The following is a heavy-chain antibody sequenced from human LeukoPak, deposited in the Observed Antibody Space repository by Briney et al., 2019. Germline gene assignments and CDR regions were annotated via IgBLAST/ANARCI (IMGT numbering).Heavy chain of an antibody. V-gene: IGHV3-21*01. J-gene: IGHJ3*02. Sequence: ETLSLTCTVSGGSISSSSYYWGWVRQAPGKGLEWVSSISSSSSYIYYADSVKGRFTISRDNAKNSLYLQMNSLRAEDTAVYYCARVGYQLPYDAFDIWGQGTMVTVSS. D-gene: IGHD2-2*01. CDR2: ISSSSSYI. CDR3: ARVGYQLPYDAFDI. CDR1: GGSISSSSYY.